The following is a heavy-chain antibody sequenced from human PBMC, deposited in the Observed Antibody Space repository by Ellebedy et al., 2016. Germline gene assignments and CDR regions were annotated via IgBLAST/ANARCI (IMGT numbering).Heavy chain of an antibody. J-gene: IGHJ4*02. CDR3: ARRIGARPPDH. CDR2: IYRTGST. CDR1: GDSVIDASSY. Sequence: SETLSLTXTVSGDSVIDASSYWSWIRQPPGRGLEWIGYIYRTGSTKLNPSLKSRVTMSVDTSKNQFSLKLSSVTATDTAVYYCARRIGARPPDHWGQGTLVTVSS. V-gene: IGHV4-61*01. D-gene: IGHD3-16*01.